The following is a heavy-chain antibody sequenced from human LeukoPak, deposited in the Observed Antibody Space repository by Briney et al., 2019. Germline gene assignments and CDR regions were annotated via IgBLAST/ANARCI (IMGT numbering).Heavy chain of an antibody. CDR1: GGSISSYY. V-gene: IGHV4-59*01. CDR3: ARASGELXXAFDI. J-gene: IGHJ3*02. CDR2: IYYSGST. D-gene: IGHD3-16*01. Sequence: SETLSLTCTVSGGSISSYYWSWIRQPPGKGLEWIGYIYYSGSTNYNPSLKSRVTISVDTSKNQFSLKLSSVTAADTAVYYCARASGELXXAFDIWGQGTMVTVSS.